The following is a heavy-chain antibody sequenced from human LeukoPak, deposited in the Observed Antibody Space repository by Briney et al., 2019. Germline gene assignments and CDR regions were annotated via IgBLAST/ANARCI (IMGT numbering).Heavy chain of an antibody. Sequence: GGSLRLPCAASGFTFSSYSMNWVRQAPGKGLEWVSYISSSSSTIYYADSVKGRFTISRDNAKNSLYLQMNSLRAGDTAVYYCASHDYEAFDIWGQGTMVTVSS. J-gene: IGHJ3*02. D-gene: IGHD4-17*01. V-gene: IGHV3-48*01. CDR2: ISSSSSTI. CDR1: GFTFSSYS. CDR3: ASHDYEAFDI.